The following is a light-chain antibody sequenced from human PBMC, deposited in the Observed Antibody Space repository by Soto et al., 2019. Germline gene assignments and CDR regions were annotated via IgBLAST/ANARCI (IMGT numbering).Light chain of an antibody. CDR1: QSVSSNY. J-gene: IGKJ2*01. Sequence: EIVLTQSPGTLSLSPGERATLSCRASQSVSSNYLAWYQQKPGLAPRLLLYGASSRATGIPDRFSGSGSGTDFTLTISRLEPEDFAVYYCQHYGSSSPVTFAQGTKLEIK. CDR3: QHYGSSSPVT. CDR2: GAS. V-gene: IGKV3-20*01.